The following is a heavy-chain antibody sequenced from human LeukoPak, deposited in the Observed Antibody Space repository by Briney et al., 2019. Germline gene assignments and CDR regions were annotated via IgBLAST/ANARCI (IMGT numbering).Heavy chain of an antibody. V-gene: IGHV3-20*04. CDR1: GFTFDDYG. D-gene: IGHD1-26*01. J-gene: IGHJ4*02. CDR3: ARDGGSYPDY. Sequence: GGSLRLXCAASGFTFDDYGMSWVRQAPGKGLEWVSGINWNGGSTGYADSVKGRFTISRGNAKNSLYLQMNSLRAEDTASYYCARDGGSYPDYWGQGTLVTVSS. CDR2: INWNGGST.